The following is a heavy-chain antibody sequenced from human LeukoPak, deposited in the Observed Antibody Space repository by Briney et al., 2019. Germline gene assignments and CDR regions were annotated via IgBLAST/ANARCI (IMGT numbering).Heavy chain of an antibody. Sequence: PSQTLSLTCTVSGGSISSGGYYWSWIRQHPGKGLEWIGYIYYSGSTYYNPSLKSRVTISVDTSKNQFSLKLSSVTAADTAVYYCARDRGGSGHNWFDPWGRGTLVTVSS. CDR3: ARDRGGSGHNWFDP. CDR1: GGSISSGGYY. CDR2: IYYSGST. V-gene: IGHV4-31*03. J-gene: IGHJ5*02. D-gene: IGHD3-10*01.